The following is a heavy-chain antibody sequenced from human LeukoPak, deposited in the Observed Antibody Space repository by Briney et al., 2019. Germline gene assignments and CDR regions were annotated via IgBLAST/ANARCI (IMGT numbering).Heavy chain of an antibody. D-gene: IGHD1-26*01. Sequence: GGSLRLSCAASGFTFSRYSMNWVRQAPGKGLEWVSSISDDSNYIYYADSVKGRFTISRDNAKNSLYLQINSLRAEDTAVYFCARGVGAVLRGFDYWGQGTLVTVSS. J-gene: IGHJ4*02. CDR1: GFTFSRYS. CDR2: ISDDSNYI. V-gene: IGHV3-21*01. CDR3: ARGVGAVLRGFDY.